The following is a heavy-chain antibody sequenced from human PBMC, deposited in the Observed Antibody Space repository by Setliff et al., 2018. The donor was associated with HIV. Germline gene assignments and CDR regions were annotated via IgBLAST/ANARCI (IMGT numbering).Heavy chain of an antibody. D-gene: IGHD3-9*01. CDR2: INAYNGNA. V-gene: IGHV1-18*01. J-gene: IGHJ4*02. CDR1: GYTFTSYC. Sequence: ASVKVSCKASGYTFTSYCISWVRQAPGQGLEWIGWINAYNGNANYVQELQGRVTMTTDRSTSTAYMELRSLRSDDTAVYYCARVSRGIFDSWPTCYWGQGTLVTVSS. CDR3: ARVSRGIFDSWPTCY.